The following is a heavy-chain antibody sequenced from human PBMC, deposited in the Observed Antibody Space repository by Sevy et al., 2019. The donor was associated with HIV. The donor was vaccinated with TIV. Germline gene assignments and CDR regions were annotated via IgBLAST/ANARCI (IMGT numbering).Heavy chain of an antibody. J-gene: IGHJ4*02. V-gene: IGHV3-15*01. CDR3: TTGGTFGGVIVDF. CDR1: GFTFSNAW. CDR2: IRSISDGGTT. D-gene: IGHD3-16*02. Sequence: GGSLRLSCTASGFTFSNAWMTWVRQAPGKGLEWVGRIRSISDGGTTDYAAPVKERFTISRDDSKNTLPLQMNSLKNEDTAVYYCTTGGTFGGVIVDFWGRGTLVTVSS.